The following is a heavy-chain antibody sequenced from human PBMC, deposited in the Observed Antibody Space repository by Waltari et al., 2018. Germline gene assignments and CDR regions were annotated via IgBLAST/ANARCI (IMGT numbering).Heavy chain of an antibody. V-gene: IGHV3-21*01. CDR1: GFTFSSYS. CDR3: ARYIVPAAIPPGFDP. D-gene: IGHD2-2*01. J-gene: IGHJ5*02. Sequence: EVQLVESGGGLVKPGGSLRLSCAASGFTFSSYSMNWVRQAPGKGLGWVSSISSSSYIYYADSVKGRFTISRDNAKNSLYLQMNSLRAEDTAVYYCARYIVPAAIPPGFDPWGQGTLVTVSS. CDR2: ISSSSYI.